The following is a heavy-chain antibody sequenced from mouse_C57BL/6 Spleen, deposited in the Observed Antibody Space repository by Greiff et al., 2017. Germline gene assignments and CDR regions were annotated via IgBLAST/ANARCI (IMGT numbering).Heavy chain of an antibody. CDR2: ISSGGSYT. J-gene: IGHJ2*01. Sequence: EVKLVESGGDLVKPGGSLKLSCAASGFTFSSYGMSWVRQTPDKRLEWVATISSGGSYTYYPDSVKGRFTISRDNAKNTLYLQMSSLKSEDTAMYYCASDGYSFDYWGQGTTLTVSS. V-gene: IGHV5-6*01. D-gene: IGHD2-3*01. CDR1: GFTFSSYG. CDR3: ASDGYSFDY.